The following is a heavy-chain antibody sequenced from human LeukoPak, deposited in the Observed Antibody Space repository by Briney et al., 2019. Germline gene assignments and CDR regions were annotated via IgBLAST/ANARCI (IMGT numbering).Heavy chain of an antibody. D-gene: IGHD6-19*01. CDR1: GYTFTSYG. Sequence: ASVNVSCKASGYTFTSYGISWVRQAPGQGLEWMGWISAYNGNTNYAQKLQGRVTMTTDTSTSTAYMELRSLRSDDTAVYYRKLAVAGHDAFDIWGEGTMVTVSS. CDR2: ISAYNGNT. J-gene: IGHJ3*02. V-gene: IGHV1-18*01. CDR3: KLAVAGHDAFDI.